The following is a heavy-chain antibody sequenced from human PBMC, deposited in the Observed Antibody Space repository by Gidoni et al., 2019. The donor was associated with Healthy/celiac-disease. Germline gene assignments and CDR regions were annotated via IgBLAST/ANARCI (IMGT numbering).Heavy chain of an antibody. CDR3: ARGPHYDILTGYYEYGMDV. CDR2: IYSGGST. V-gene: IGHV3-66*01. J-gene: IGHJ6*02. D-gene: IGHD3-9*01. Sequence: EVQLVESGGGLVQPGGSLRLSCAASGFTVSSNYMSWVRQAPGKGLEWVSVIYSGGSTYYADSVKGRFTISRDNSKNTLYLQMNSLRAEDTAVYYCARGPHYDILTGYYEYGMDVWGQGTTVTVSS. CDR1: GFTVSSNY.